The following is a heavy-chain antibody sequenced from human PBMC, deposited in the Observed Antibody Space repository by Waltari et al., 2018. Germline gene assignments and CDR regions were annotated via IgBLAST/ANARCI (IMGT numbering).Heavy chain of an antibody. D-gene: IGHD2-2*01. J-gene: IGHJ5*02. CDR1: GFTFNTYG. V-gene: IGHV3-30*02. Sequence: QVQLVESGGGVVQPGGSLRLSCVASGFTFNTYGMPRVRQPPGKGLGWVAFIWSDGSNTNYAESVKGRFTISRDNSKSTLFLQMNSLRTEDTAVYYCGKEQYCSRTNCGKGWFDPFGQGTQVTVSS. CDR2: IWSDGSNT. CDR3: GKEQYCSRTNCGKGWFDP.